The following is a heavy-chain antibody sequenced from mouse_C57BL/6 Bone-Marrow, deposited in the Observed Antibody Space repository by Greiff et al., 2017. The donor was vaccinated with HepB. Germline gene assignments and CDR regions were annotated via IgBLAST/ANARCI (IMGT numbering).Heavy chain of an antibody. V-gene: IGHV10-1*01. D-gene: IGHD2-4*01. Sequence: DVKLQESGGGLVQPKGSLKLSCAASGFSFNTYAMNWVRQAPGKGLEWVARIRSKSNNYATYYADSVKDRFTISRDDSESMLYLQMNNLKTEDTAMYYCVRHDVNTTRYAMDYWGQGTSVTASS. CDR1: GFSFNTYA. CDR3: VRHDVNTTRYAMDY. CDR2: IRSKSNNYAT. J-gene: IGHJ4*01.